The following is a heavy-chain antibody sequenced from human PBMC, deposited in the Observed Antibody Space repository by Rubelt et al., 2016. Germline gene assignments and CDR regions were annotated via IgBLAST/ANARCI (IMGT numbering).Heavy chain of an antibody. J-gene: IGHJ5*02. Sequence: QVQLVQSGAEVKKPGASVKVSRKASGYTFTSYGISWVRQAPGQGLEWMGWLSAYNGNTNYAQKLQGRVPMTTDTSTSTAYMELRSLRSDDTAVYYCGRCYGSGSYGNWFDPWGQGTLVTVSS. CDR2: LSAYNGNT. CDR1: GYTFTSYG. D-gene: IGHD3-10*01. V-gene: IGHV1-18*01. CDR3: GRCYGSGSYGNWFDP.